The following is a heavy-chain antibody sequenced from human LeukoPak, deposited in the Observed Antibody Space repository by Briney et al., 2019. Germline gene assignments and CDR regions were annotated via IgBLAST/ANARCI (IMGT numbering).Heavy chain of an antibody. Sequence: GGSLRLSCAASGFTFTNAWMSWVRQAPGKGLEWVGRIKSKTDGGTTDYAAPVTGRFTISRDDSKNTLYLQMNSLRAEDTAVYYCAKGIAVAPSGYFQHWGQGTLVTVSS. CDR1: GFTFTNAW. CDR3: AKGIAVAPSGYFQH. CDR2: IKSKTDGGTT. V-gene: IGHV3-15*01. D-gene: IGHD6-19*01. J-gene: IGHJ1*01.